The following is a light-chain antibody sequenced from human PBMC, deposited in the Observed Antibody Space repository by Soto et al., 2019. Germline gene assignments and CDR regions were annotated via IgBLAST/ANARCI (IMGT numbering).Light chain of an antibody. J-gene: IGLJ1*01. CDR1: SSDLAIYNY. CDR3: SSYTDSTNYV. Sequence: QSVLTQPASVSGSPGQSITISCTGTSSDLAIYNYVSWYQQQPGKAPKLMIYQVTNRPSGVSNRFSGSRSGNTASLTISGLQAEDEADYYFSSYTDSTNYVFGTGPKVTLL. CDR2: QVT. V-gene: IGLV2-14*01.